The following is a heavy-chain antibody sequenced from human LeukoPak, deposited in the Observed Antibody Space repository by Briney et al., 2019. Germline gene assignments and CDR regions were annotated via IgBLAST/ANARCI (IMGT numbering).Heavy chain of an antibody. CDR1: GYTFTSYD. J-gene: IGHJ6*03. CDR3: ARGYGSGSYYDYYYYYMDV. V-gene: IGHV1-8*03. D-gene: IGHD3-10*01. Sequence: ASVKVSCKASGYTFTSYDINWVRQATGQGLEWMGWMNPNSGNTGYAQKFQGRVTITRNTSISTAYMELSSLRSEDTAVYYCARGYGSGSYYDYYYYYMDVWGKGTTVTVSS. CDR2: MNPNSGNT.